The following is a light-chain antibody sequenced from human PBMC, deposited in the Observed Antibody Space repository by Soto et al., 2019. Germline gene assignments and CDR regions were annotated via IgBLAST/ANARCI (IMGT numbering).Light chain of an antibody. V-gene: IGKV1-39*01. CDR2: STS. J-gene: IGKJ4*01. CDR3: QQSYSNPLT. Sequence: DIQMTQSPSSLSASVGDRVTITCRASQNIKNYLNRYQQKPGTAPKLLVYSTSNLQSGVPSRFSGSESGADFTLTISSLQPEDFATYYCQQSYSNPLTFGGGTKVDIK. CDR1: QNIKNY.